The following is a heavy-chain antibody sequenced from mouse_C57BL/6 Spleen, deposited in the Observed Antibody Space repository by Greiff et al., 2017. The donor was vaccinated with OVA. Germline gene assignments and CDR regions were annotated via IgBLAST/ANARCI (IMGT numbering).Heavy chain of an antibody. D-gene: IGHD2-4*01. CDR3: ARRDDYDRPSWFAY. V-gene: IGHV1-72*01. J-gene: IGHJ3*01. CDR2: IDPNSGGT. CDR1: GYTFTSYW. Sequence: VHLVESGAELVKPGASVKLSCKASGYTFTSYWMHWVKQRPGRGLEWIGRIDPNSGGTKYNEKFKSKATLTVDKPSSTAYMQLSSLTYEDSAVYYCARRDDYDRPSWFAYWGQGTLVTVSA.